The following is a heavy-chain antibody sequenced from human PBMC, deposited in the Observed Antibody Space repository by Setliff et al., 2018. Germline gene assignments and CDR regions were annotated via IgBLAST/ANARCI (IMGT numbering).Heavy chain of an antibody. CDR1: GYTFTSHY. Sequence: GASVKVSCKASGYTFTSHYMHWVRQAPGLGLEWMGAISPSSGRTSYAQKFQGRVTMTRDTSTSTVYMDMSSLRSEDTAVYYCAREVLPYHYEGAFDIWGQGTMVTVSS. J-gene: IGHJ3*02. V-gene: IGHV1-46*01. CDR2: ISPSSGRT. CDR3: AREVLPYHYEGAFDI. D-gene: IGHD3-22*01.